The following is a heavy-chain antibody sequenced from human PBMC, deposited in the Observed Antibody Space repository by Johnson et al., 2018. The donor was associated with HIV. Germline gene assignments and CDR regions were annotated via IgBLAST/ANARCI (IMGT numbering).Heavy chain of an antibody. CDR1: GFTFSSYG. CDR2: IRYDGSNK. Sequence: QVQLVESGGGVVQPGGSLRLSCAASGFTFSSYGMHWVRQAPGKGLEWVAFIRYDGSNKYYADSVKGRFTISRDNSKNTLYLQMNSLRAEDTAVYYCAKDGIAVAGRAAFDIWGQGTMVTVSS. V-gene: IGHV3-30*02. J-gene: IGHJ3*02. CDR3: AKDGIAVAGRAAFDI. D-gene: IGHD6-19*01.